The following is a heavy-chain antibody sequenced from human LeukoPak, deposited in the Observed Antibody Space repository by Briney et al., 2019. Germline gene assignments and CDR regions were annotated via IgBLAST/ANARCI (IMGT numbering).Heavy chain of an antibody. V-gene: IGHV1-69*13. CDR3: ARDRGPGYSRRATYYFDY. Sequence: SVRVSCKASGGTFSSYAISWVRQAPGQELEWLGGIIPIFGTANYTQKFQGRVTITADESTSTAYMELSSLRSEDTAVYYCARDRGPGYSRRATYYFDYWGQGTLVTVSS. J-gene: IGHJ4*02. CDR2: IIPIFGTA. D-gene: IGHD6-13*01. CDR1: GGTFSSYA.